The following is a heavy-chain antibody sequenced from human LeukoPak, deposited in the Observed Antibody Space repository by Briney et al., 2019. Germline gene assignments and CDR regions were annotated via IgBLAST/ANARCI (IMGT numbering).Heavy chain of an antibody. CDR2: VSGSGDS. D-gene: IGHD2-2*01. CDR3: VACSSGSCYGDRFDP. V-gene: IGHV3-23*01. J-gene: IGHJ5*02. Sequence: PGGSLRLSCAASGFTFNNYAMSWVRQARGRGLEWVSAVSGSGDSYYADSVKGRFTISRDNSKNTLYLQMNSLRAEDAAVYYCVACSSGSCYGDRFDPWGQGTLVTVSS. CDR1: GFTFNNYA.